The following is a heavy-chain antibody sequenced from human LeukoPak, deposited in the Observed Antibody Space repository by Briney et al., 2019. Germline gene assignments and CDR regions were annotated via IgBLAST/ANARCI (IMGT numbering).Heavy chain of an antibody. CDR2: ISGSGGST. Sequence: GGSLRLSCAASGFTFSNYAMTWVRQAPGKGLEWVSAISGSGGSTYYADSVKGRFTISRDNSKNTLSLQMNSLRAEDTAVYSCASLAQYSSTWYYFDYWGQGTLVTVSS. D-gene: IGHD6-13*01. CDR1: GFTFSNYA. J-gene: IGHJ4*02. CDR3: ASLAQYSSTWYYFDY. V-gene: IGHV3-23*01.